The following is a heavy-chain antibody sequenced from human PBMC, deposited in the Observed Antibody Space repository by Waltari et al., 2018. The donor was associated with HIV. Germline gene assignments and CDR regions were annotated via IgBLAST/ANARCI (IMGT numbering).Heavy chain of an antibody. V-gene: IGHV4-39*01. CDR1: GDSISSSYYY. Sequence: QLQLQESGPGLVKPSETLSLTCSVSGDSISSSYYYWGWSRQPPGKGLEWIGSIYYSGSTHDTPSLKSGVTISVDTSKNEFSLKLSSVTAADTAIYYCARHEPRNTWFDPWGQGTLVTVSS. J-gene: IGHJ5*02. CDR3: ARHEPRNTWFDP. CDR2: IYYSGST.